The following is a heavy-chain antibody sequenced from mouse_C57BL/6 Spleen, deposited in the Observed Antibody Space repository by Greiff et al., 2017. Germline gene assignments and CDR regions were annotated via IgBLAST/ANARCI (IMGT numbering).Heavy chain of an antibody. V-gene: IGHV5-4*01. J-gene: IGHJ4*01. CDR3: AREGYAMDY. CDR1: GFTFSSYA. Sequence: DVMLVESGGGLVKPGGSLKLSCAASGFTFSSYAMSWVRQTPEKRLEWVATISDGGSYTYYPDNVKGRFTISRDNAKNNLYLQMSHLKSEDTAMYYCAREGYAMDYWGQGTSGTVSS. CDR2: ISDGGSYT.